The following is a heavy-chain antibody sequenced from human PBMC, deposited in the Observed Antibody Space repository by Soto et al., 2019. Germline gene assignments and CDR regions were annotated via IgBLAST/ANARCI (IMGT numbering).Heavy chain of an antibody. CDR1: GGSISSSNW. CDR3: ARRGPTQGLHFDY. J-gene: IGHJ4*02. Sequence: SETLSLTCAVSGGSISSSNWWSWVRQPPGKGLEWIGEIYHSGRTNYNPSLKSRVTISVDKSKNQFSLKLSSVTDADTAVYYCARRGPTQGLHFDYWGQGTLVTVSS. V-gene: IGHV4-4*02. D-gene: IGHD3-16*01. CDR2: IYHSGRT.